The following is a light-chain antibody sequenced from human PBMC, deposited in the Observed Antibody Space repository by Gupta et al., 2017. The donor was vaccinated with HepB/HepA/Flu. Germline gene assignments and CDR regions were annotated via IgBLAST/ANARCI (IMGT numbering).Light chain of an antibody. Sequence: LTLSCRASQVISNSLAWFQQKPGKAPTSLIFGGSNLHTGVSSRFTASGSGTDFTLTITSLQIDDIATYYCQQYDTYPWTFGQGTRVAIK. V-gene: IGKV1-16*01. J-gene: IGKJ1*01. CDR1: QVISNS. CDR3: QQYDTYPWT. CDR2: GGS.